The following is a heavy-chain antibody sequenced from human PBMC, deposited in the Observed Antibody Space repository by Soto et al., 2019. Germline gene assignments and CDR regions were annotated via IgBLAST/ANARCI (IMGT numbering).Heavy chain of an antibody. CDR1: GYTFTNYW. J-gene: IGHJ6*02. Sequence: LGESLKISCKGSGYTFTNYWIGWVRQMPGNGLEWMGIIYPGDSDTKYNPSFQGQVTISADKSITTTYLRWTSLKASDTAIYYCAASIFYYGMDVWGQGTTVTVSS. CDR2: IYPGDSDT. V-gene: IGHV5-51*01. CDR3: AASIFYYGMDV.